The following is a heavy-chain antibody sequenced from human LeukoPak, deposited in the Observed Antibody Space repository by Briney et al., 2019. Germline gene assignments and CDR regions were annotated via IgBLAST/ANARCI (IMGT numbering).Heavy chain of an antibody. CDR3: ARGSPIDY. V-gene: IGHV4-59*01. CDR2: IYYGST. J-gene: IGHJ4*02. CDR1: GGSISSYY. Sequence: SETLSLTCTVSGGSISSYYWSWIRQPPGKGLEWIGYIYYGSTNYNPSLKSRVTISVDTSKNQFSLKLSSVTAADTAVYYCARGSPIDYWGQGTLVTVSS.